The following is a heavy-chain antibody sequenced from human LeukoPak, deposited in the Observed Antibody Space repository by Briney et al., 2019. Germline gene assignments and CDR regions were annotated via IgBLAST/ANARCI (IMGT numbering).Heavy chain of an antibody. J-gene: IGHJ4*02. CDR2: MNPNSGGT. CDR1: GYNFTGYH. D-gene: IGHD1-26*01. Sequence: AASVKVSCKASGYNFTGYHLHWVRQAPGQGLEWMGNMNPNSGGTNSAQKFQGRVIMTRDTSISTAYMELNRLRSDDTAVYYCARVLNGWDLQPFDCWGQGTLVTASS. V-gene: IGHV1-2*02. CDR3: ARVLNGWDLQPFDC.